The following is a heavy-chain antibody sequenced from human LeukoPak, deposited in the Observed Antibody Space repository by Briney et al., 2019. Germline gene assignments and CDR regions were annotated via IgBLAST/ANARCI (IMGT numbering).Heavy chain of an antibody. J-gene: IGHJ4*02. CDR1: GYSFTSYW. CDR3: ATDNWNGGLDY. V-gene: IGHV5-51*01. CDR2: IYPGDSDT. Sequence: GESLKISCKGSGYSFTSYWIGWVRQMPGKGLEWMGIIYPGDSDTRYSPSFQGQVTISADKSISTAYLQWSSLRSEDTAVYYCATDNWNGGLDYWGQGTLVTASS. D-gene: IGHD1-20*01.